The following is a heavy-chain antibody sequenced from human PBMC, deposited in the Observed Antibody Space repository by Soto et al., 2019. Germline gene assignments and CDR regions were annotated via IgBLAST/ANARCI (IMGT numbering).Heavy chain of an antibody. V-gene: IGHV1-3*01. CDR3: ARDQVGSGWYSSINFDY. CDR1: GYTFTSYA. J-gene: IGHJ4*02. CDR2: INAGSGNT. Sequence: ASVKVSCKASGYTFTSYAMHWVRQAPGQRLEWMGWINAGSGNTKYSQKFQGRVTITRDTSASTAYMELSSLRSEDTAVYYCARDQVGSGWYSSINFDYWGQGTLVTVSS. D-gene: IGHD6-19*01.